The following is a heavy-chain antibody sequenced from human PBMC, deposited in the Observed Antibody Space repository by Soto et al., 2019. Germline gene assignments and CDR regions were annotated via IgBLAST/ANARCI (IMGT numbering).Heavy chain of an antibody. J-gene: IGHJ3*02. D-gene: IGHD6-19*01. CDR2: IVVGSGNT. CDR3: AAVDSSGWYDSVGAFDI. Sequence: GASVKVSCTASGFTFTSSAVQWVRQARGQRLEWIGWIVVGSGNTNYAQKFQERVTITRDMSTSTAYMELSSLRSEDTAVYYCAAVDSSGWYDSVGAFDIWGQGTMVTVSS. CDR1: GFTFTSSA. V-gene: IGHV1-58*01.